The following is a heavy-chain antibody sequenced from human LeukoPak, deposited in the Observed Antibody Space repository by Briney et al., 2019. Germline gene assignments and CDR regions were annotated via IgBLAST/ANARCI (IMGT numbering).Heavy chain of an antibody. CDR2: IYYSGST. Sequence: SETLSLTCTVSGGSISSSSYYWGWIRQPPGTGLEWIGSIYYSGSTYYNPSLRSRVTISVDTSKNQFSLKLSSVTAADTAVYYCARDRGTWFDPWGQGTLVTVSS. D-gene: IGHD5-24*01. J-gene: IGHJ5*02. V-gene: IGHV4-39*07. CDR1: GGSISSSSYY. CDR3: ARDRGTWFDP.